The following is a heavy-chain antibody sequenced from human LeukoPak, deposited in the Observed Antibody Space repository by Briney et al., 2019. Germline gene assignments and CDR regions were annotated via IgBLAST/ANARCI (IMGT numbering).Heavy chain of an antibody. Sequence: GGSLRLSCAASGFTFSSYEMNWVRQAPGKGLEWVSYISSSGSTIYYADSVKGRFTISRDNAKNSLYLQMNSLRAEDTAVYYCARGLEMLRLAEFSFQAYDAFDVWGQGTVVTVAS. CDR1: GFTFSSYE. CDR2: ISSSGSTI. J-gene: IGHJ3*01. D-gene: IGHD3-16*02. V-gene: IGHV3-48*03. CDR3: ARGLEMLRLAEFSFQAYDAFDV.